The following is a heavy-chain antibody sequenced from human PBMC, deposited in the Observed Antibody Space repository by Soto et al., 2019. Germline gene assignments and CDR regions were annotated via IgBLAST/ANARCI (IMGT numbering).Heavy chain of an antibody. CDR3: AKDYLRFLEWLFGSIYYYGMDV. V-gene: IGHV3-30*18. D-gene: IGHD3-3*01. CDR1: GFTFSSYG. J-gene: IGHJ6*02. Sequence: GGSLRLSCAASGFTFSSYGMHWVRQAPGKGLEWVAVISYDGSNKYYADSVKGRFTISRDNSKNTLYLQMNSLRAEDTAVYYCAKDYLRFLEWLFGSIYYYGMDVWGQGTTVTVSS. CDR2: ISYDGSNK.